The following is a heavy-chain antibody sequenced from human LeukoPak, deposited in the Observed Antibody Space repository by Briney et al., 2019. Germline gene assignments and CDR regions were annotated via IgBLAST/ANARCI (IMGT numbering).Heavy chain of an antibody. D-gene: IGHD1-26*01. CDR2: VSNSGDYI. V-gene: IGHV3-21*06. CDR1: GFTFGDYA. CDR3: ARPSLNSGSYFDY. J-gene: IGHJ4*02. Sequence: PGGSLRLSCTASGFTFGDYAMNWVRQAPGKGLEWVSSVSNSGDYIHYADSVKGRFTISRDNSKNSLYLQMNSLRAEDTAVYYCARPSLNSGSYFDYWGQGTLVTVSS.